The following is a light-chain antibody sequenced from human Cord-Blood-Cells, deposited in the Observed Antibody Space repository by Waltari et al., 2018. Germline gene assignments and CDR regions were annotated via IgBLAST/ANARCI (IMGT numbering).Light chain of an antibody. CDR2: DVS. CDR3: CSYAGSYTYV. J-gene: IGLJ1*01. CDR1: SSDVGGYNY. V-gene: IGLV2-11*01. Sequence: QSALPQPRSVSGSPGQSVTISCTGTSSDVGGYNYVSWYQPHPGKAPKLIIYDVSKRPSGVPDRFSGSKSGNTASLTISGLQAEDEADYYCCSYAGSYTYVFGTGTKVTVL.